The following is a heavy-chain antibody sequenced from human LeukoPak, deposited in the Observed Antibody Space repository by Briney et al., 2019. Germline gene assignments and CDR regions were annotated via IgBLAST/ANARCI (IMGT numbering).Heavy chain of an antibody. CDR1: GYTFTGYY. D-gene: IGHD6-13*01. J-gene: IGHJ2*01. CDR2: INPNSGDT. V-gene: IGHV1-2*02. Sequence: ASVKVSCKASGYTFTGYYIHWVRQAPGQGLDWMGWINPNSGDTGSARRFQGRVTMTMDTSSSTAYTELSTLTSDDTAVYYCARRAAAGYYWYFDLWGRGTLVIVSS. CDR3: ARRAAAGYYWYFDL.